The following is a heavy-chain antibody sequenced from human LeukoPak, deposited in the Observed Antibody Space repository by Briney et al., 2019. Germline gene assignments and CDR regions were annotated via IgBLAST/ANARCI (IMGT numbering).Heavy chain of an antibody. CDR2: IYSGGST. J-gene: IGHJ4*02. Sequence: PGGSLRLSCAASGFTVSSNYMSWVRQAPGKGLEWVSVIYSGGSTYYADSVKGRFTISRDNSKNTLYLQMNSLRAEDTAVYYCARERYDYIWVSYSHWGQGTLVTVSS. CDR1: GFTVSSNY. V-gene: IGHV3-53*01. D-gene: IGHD3-16*01. CDR3: ARERYDYIWVSYSH.